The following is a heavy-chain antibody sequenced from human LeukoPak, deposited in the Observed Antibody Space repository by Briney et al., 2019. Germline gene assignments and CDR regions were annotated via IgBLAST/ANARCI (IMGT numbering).Heavy chain of an antibody. Sequence: SETLSLTCTVSGGSISSGSYYWSWIRQPAGKGLEWIGRIYTSGGTNYNPSLKSRVTISVDTSKNQLSLKLSSVTAADTAVYYCARDVRLMVRGVTLFSIWGQGTMVTVSS. J-gene: IGHJ3*02. CDR1: GGSISSGSYY. V-gene: IGHV4-61*02. CDR3: ARDVRLMVRGVTLFSI. D-gene: IGHD3-10*01. CDR2: IYTSGGT.